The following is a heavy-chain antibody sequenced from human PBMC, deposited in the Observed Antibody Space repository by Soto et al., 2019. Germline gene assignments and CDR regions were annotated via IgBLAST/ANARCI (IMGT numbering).Heavy chain of an antibody. D-gene: IGHD5-12*01. CDR1: GYSFTDYK. CDR2: VDPNGGGS. V-gene: IGHV1-2*04. Sequence: ASVKVSCKTSGYSFTDYKLHWVRQAPGQGLEWMGWVDPNGGGSNSAQKFQGSVTMTWDTSITTAYLDLTRLTTNDTATYFCARRVEEGATTPSDWYFAFWGRGTLVTVSS. CDR3: ARRVEEGATTPSDWYFAF. J-gene: IGHJ2*01.